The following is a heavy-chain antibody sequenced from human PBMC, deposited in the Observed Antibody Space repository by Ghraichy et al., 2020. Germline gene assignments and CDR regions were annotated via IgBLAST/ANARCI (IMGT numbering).Heavy chain of an antibody. V-gene: IGHV1-2*04. CDR1: GYTFTGYY. CDR3: AFDYYDSSGYGVG. Sequence: ASVKVSCKASGYTFTGYYMHWVRQAPGQGLEWMGWINPNSGGTNYAQKFQGWVTMTRDTSISTAYMELSRLRSDDTAVYYCAFDYYDSSGYGVGWGQGTLVTVSS. CDR2: INPNSGGT. J-gene: IGHJ4*02. D-gene: IGHD3-22*01.